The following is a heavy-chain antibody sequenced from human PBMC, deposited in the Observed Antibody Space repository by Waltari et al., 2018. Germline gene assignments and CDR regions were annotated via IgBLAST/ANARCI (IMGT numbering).Heavy chain of an antibody. V-gene: IGHV4-59*01. CDR2: IYSSGST. J-gene: IGHJ4*02. Sequence: QVQLQESGPGLVKPSETLSLTCTVPGVSSSDLYWSWIRQPPGKGLEWIGYIYSSGSTYYNPSLQSRVTISVDTSKSHVSLTLTSVTAADTAVYYCARVRYSGNYYYFDSWGRGTLVTVSS. CDR3: ARVRYSGNYYYFDS. CDR1: GVSSSDLY. D-gene: IGHD1-26*01.